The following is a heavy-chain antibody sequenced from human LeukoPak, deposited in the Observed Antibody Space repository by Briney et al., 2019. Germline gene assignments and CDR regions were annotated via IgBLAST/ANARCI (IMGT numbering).Heavy chain of an antibody. CDR3: ARHPAPGYCSSTSCHESYFDY. J-gene: IGHJ4*02. Sequence: GGSLRLSCAASGFTFSSCAMSWVRQAPGKGLEWVSAISGSGGRPYYADSVKGRFTISRDNSKNTLYLQMNSLRAEATAVYYCARHPAPGYCSSTSCHESYFDYWGQGTLVTVSS. CDR1: GFTFSSCA. V-gene: IGHV3-23*01. CDR2: ISGSGGRP. D-gene: IGHD2-2*01.